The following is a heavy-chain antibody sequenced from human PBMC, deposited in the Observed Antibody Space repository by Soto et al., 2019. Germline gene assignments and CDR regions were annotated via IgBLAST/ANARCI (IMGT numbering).Heavy chain of an antibody. D-gene: IGHD1-26*01. V-gene: IGHV3-23*01. J-gene: IGHJ4*02. Sequence: PGGSLRLSCAASGFTFSNYAMSWVRQAPGKGLEGEGLEWVSVISGSGRTTDYADSVKGRFTISRDNSKNTLYLQMNSLRAEDTAVYYCANKEVGSKPFDYWGQGTLVTVSS. CDR1: GFTFSNYA. CDR3: ANKEVGSKPFDY. CDR2: ISGSGRTT.